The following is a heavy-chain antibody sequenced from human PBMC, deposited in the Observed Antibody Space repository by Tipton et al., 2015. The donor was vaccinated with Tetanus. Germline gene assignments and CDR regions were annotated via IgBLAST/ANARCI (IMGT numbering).Heavy chain of an antibody. D-gene: IGHD1-7*01. Sequence: QMQLVQSGAEVKKPGASVKVSCKASGYTFTSYGISWVRQAPGQGLEWMGWISAYNGNTNYAQKLQGRVTMTTDTSTSTAYMELRSLRSDDTAVYYCARDIVSADLGITGTYYYGMDVWGQGTTVTVSS. CDR2: ISAYNGNT. V-gene: IGHV1-18*01. J-gene: IGHJ6*02. CDR1: GYTFTSYG. CDR3: ARDIVSADLGITGTYYYGMDV.